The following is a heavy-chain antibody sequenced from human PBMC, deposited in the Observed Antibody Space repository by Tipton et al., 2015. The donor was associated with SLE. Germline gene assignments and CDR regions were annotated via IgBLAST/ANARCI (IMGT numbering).Heavy chain of an antibody. V-gene: IGHV4-39*01. CDR1: NGSISRSSYY. D-gene: IGHD5-12*01. Sequence: LRLSCSVSNGSISRSSYYWGWIRQPPGKGLEWIASIYYSGSTTYYNPSLKSRVTTSVDTSNNQFSLLLTSVSAPDTAVYYCAGRRTGYRDAFDIWGQGTMVTVSS. CDR2: IYYSGSTT. J-gene: IGHJ3*02. CDR3: AGRRTGYRDAFDI.